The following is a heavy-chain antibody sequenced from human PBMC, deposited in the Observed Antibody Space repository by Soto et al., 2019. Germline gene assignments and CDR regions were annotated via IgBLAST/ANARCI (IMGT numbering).Heavy chain of an antibody. CDR2: IYYSGNT. CDR3: ARDRGVRLDYDSGSTFAY. Sequence: QVQLQESGPGLVKPSQTLSLTCTVSGGSISSGGYYWSCILQHPGKGMEWIGYIYYSGNTYYNKSPESRVTLSVETSKNQFSLKLSVVTDADTAVYYCARDRGVRLDYDSGSTFAYWGHGHLVAV. CDR1: GGSISSGGYY. J-gene: IGHJ4*01. V-gene: IGHV4-31*03. D-gene: IGHD3-10*01.